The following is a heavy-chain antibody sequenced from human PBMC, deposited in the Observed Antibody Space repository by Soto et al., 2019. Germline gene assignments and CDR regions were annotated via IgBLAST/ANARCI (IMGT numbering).Heavy chain of an antibody. CDR1: GYTFTSYY. CDR2: INPSGGST. V-gene: IGHV1-46*01. Sequence: QVQLVQSGAEVKKPGASVKVSCKASGYTFTSYYMHWVRQAPGQGLEWMGIINPSGGSTSYAQKFQGRVTMTRDTSTSTVYMELSSLRSEDTAVYYCARSGHSSGEGYYYYGMDVWGQGTTVTVSS. J-gene: IGHJ6*02. D-gene: IGHD6-19*01. CDR3: ARSGHSSGEGYYYYGMDV.